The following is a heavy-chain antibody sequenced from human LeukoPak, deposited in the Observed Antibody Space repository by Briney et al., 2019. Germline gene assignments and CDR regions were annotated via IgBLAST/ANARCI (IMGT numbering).Heavy chain of an antibody. Sequence: SETLSLTCTVSGGSISSSSYYWGWIRQPPGKGLEWIGSIYYSGSTYYNPSLKSRVTISVDTSKNQFSLKLSSVTAADTAVYYCARRRSSTSAKYWFDPWGQEPWSPSPQ. CDR2: IYYSGST. CDR1: GGSISSSSYY. CDR3: ARRRSSTSAKYWFDP. V-gene: IGHV4-39*07. D-gene: IGHD2-2*01. J-gene: IGHJ5*02.